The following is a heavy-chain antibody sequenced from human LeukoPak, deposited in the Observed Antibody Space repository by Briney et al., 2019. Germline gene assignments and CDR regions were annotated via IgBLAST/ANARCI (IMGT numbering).Heavy chain of an antibody. Sequence: PSQTLSLTCTVSGGSISSGGYYWSWIRQPPGKGLEWIGEINHSGSTNYNPSLKSRVTISVDTSKNQFSLKLSSVTAADTAVYYCARGRYSSSWYVNRPYYYYGMDVWGQGTTVTVSS. V-gene: IGHV4-30-2*01. CDR1: GGSISSGGYY. CDR2: INHSGST. CDR3: ARGRYSSSWYVNRPYYYYGMDV. D-gene: IGHD6-13*01. J-gene: IGHJ6*02.